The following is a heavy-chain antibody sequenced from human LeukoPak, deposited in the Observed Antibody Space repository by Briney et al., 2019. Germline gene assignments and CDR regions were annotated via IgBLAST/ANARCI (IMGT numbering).Heavy chain of an antibody. CDR1: GGSFSGYY. J-gene: IGHJ4*02. CDR3: ARDMYYYGSGRLYDY. Sequence: PSETLSLTCAVYGGSFSGYYWSWIRQPPGKGLEWIGEINHSGSTNYNPSLKSRVTISVDTSKNQFSLKLSSVTAADTAVYYCARDMYYYGSGRLYDYWGQGTLVTVSS. CDR2: INHSGST. V-gene: IGHV4-34*01. D-gene: IGHD3-10*01.